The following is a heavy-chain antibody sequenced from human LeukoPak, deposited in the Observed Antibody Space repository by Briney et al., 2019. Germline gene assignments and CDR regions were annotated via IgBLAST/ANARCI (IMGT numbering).Heavy chain of an antibody. V-gene: IGHV4-61*02. CDR2: ISSSGST. D-gene: IGHD3-22*01. Sequence: SETLSLTCTVSGDSISSGDYYWSWIRQPAGKGLEGIGRISSSGSTNYNPSRKSGVTISVDTSKTPFSLKLSSVTAADTAVYFCARGPYSYDSSGAFDIWGQGTMVTVSS. CDR1: GDSISSGDYY. J-gene: IGHJ3*02. CDR3: ARGPYSYDSSGAFDI.